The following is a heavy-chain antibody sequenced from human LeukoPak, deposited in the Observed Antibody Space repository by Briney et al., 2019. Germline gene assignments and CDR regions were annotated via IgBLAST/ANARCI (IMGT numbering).Heavy chain of an antibody. J-gene: IGHJ4*02. Sequence: ASVKVSCKTSGYTFINYHINWVRQATGQRLGGMGWMNPYSGDRGYAQKFQGRFSITSDTSISTAYMDLSSLRSHDTAVYFFPRTTSFTASGYDYWGQGSLVTVSS. D-gene: IGHD2/OR15-2a*01. V-gene: IGHV1-8*03. CDR2: MNPYSGDR. CDR1: GYTFINYH. CDR3: PRTTSFTASGYDY.